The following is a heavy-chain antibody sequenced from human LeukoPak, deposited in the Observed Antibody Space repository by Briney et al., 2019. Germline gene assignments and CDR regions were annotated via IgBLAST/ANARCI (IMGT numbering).Heavy chain of an antibody. CDR3: ATPRPNLYYYDSSGYGGNYFDY. Sequence: ASVKVSCKVSGYTLTELSMHWVRQAPGKGLEWMGGFDPEDGGTIYAQKFQGRVTMTEDTSTDTAYMELSSLRSEDTAVYYCATPRPNLYYYDSSGYGGNYFDYWGQGTLVTVSS. CDR1: GYTLTELS. V-gene: IGHV1-24*01. D-gene: IGHD3-22*01. J-gene: IGHJ4*02. CDR2: FDPEDGGT.